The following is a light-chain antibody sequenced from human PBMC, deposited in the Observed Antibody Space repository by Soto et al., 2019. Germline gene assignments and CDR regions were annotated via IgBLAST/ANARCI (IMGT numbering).Light chain of an antibody. J-gene: IGKJ2*01. CDR3: QQYGTSPYT. Sequence: EIVLTQSPGTLSLSPGERATLSCRASQSVYSTYFAWYQQKPGQAPRLLIYGASNRATDIPDRFSGSGSGTDFTLTISRLEPENFVVYYCQQYGTSPYTFGQGTKVDIK. CDR1: QSVYSTY. CDR2: GAS. V-gene: IGKV3-20*01.